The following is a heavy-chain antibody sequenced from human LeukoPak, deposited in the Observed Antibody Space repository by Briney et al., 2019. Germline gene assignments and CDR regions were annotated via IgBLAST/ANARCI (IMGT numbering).Heavy chain of an antibody. CDR1: GGSISSGSYY. D-gene: IGHD3-3*01. CDR3: ARAKGTYYDFWSGYYTDY. Sequence: SETLSLTCTVSGGSISSGSYYWRWIRQPAGKGLEWIGRIYTSGSTNYNPSLKSRFTISVDTSKNQFSLKVNSVTAADTAVYYCARAKGTYYDFWSGYYTDYWGQGTLVTVSS. CDR2: IYTSGST. V-gene: IGHV4-61*02. J-gene: IGHJ4*02.